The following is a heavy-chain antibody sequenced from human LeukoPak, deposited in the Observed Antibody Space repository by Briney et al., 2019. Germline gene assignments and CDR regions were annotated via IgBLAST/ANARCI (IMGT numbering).Heavy chain of an antibody. V-gene: IGHV4-61*01. CDR1: GGSVSSGSYH. CDR3: ARDPGYSGIDY. Sequence: KPSETLSLTCTVSGGSVSSGSYHWSWIRQPPGKGLEWIGYIYYSGSTNYNPPLKSRVTISVDTSKNQFSLKLSSVTAADTAVYYCARDPGYSGIDYWGQGTLVTVSS. J-gene: IGHJ4*02. CDR2: IYYSGST. D-gene: IGHD5-12*01.